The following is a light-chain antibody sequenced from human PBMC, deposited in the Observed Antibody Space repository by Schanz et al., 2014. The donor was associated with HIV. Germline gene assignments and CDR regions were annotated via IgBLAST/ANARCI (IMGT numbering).Light chain of an antibody. J-gene: IGLJ3*02. Sequence: QSALTQPASVSGSPGQSITISCTGTTGDIGSYALVSWYQQHPGKAPKLIIYEVTKRPSGVPARFSGSKSDNTASLTVSGLQADDEADYYCGSYGGSDNMVFGGGTQLTVL. CDR1: TGDIGSYAL. V-gene: IGLV2-23*02. CDR3: GSYGGSDNMV. CDR2: EVT.